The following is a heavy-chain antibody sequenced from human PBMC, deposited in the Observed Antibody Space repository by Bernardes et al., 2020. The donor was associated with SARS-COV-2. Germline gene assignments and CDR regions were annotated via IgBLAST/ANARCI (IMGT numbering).Heavy chain of an antibody. J-gene: IGHJ3*02. Sequence: SVKVSCKASGGTFSSYTISWVRQAPGQGLEWMGRIIPILGIANYAQKFQGRVTITADKSTSTAYMELSSLRSEDTAVYYCAREQGGGIVVVPGSFDIWGQGTMVTVSS. D-gene: IGHD2-2*01. CDR2: IIPILGIA. CDR3: AREQGGGIVVVPGSFDI. V-gene: IGHV1-69*04. CDR1: GGTFSSYT.